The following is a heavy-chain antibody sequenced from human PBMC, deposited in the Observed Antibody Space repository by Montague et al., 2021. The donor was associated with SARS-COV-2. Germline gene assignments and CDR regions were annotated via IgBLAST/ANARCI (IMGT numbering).Heavy chain of an antibody. V-gene: IGHV4-59*01. J-gene: IGHJ4*02. Sequence: SETLSLTCTVSGGSINPYYWGWVRQPPGKGLEWIAYIENSGRTEYKPSLQSRVAVSIDTSKSHFSLRLSSLTAADTAVYFCARGVYGAYFDYWGQGMLVTVSS. CDR3: ARGVYGAYFDY. CDR2: IENSGRT. D-gene: IGHD2-21*01. CDR1: GGSINPYY.